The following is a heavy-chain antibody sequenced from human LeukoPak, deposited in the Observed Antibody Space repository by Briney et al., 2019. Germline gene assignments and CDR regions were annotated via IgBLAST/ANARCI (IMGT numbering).Heavy chain of an antibody. CDR2: INPNSGGT. CDR1: GYTFTGYY. J-gene: IGHJ4*02. D-gene: IGHD3-3*01. V-gene: IGHV1-2*02. Sequence: GASVKVSCKASGYTFTGYYMHWVRQAPGQGLEWMGWINPNSGGTNYAQKFQGRVTMTRDTSISTAYMELSRLRSDDTAVYYCARAPYCDFWSGYYPTSYYFDYWGQGTLVTVSS. CDR3: ARAPYCDFWSGYYPTSYYFDY.